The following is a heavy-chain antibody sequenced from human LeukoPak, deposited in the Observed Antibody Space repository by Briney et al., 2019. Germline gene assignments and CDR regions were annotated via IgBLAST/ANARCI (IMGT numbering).Heavy chain of an antibody. J-gene: IGHJ6*03. Sequence: GGSLRLSCRASGFTFSGFGMSWVRQTPGKGLEWVSAMTGSGGRTYYADSVKGRFTISRDNAKNSLYLQMNSLRAEDTAVYYCAREGPYYYYMDVWGKGTTVTVSS. CDR1: GFTFSGFG. CDR3: AREGPYYYYMDV. V-gene: IGHV3-23*01. CDR2: MTGSGGRT.